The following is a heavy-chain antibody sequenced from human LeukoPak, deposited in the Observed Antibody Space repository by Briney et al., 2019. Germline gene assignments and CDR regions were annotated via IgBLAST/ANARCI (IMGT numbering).Heavy chain of an antibody. CDR2: ISYSGTT. V-gene: IGHV4-39*07. D-gene: IGHD1-26*01. CDR1: GGSIDSSNYY. CDR3: AREGTRWADENWFDP. Sequence: SETLSLTCTVSGGSIDSSNYYWGWLRQPPGKGLEWIGSISYSGTTYYSPSLNSRVTISLDTSKNQFSLKVTSVTAADTAVYYCAREGTRWADENWFDPWGRGSLVTVSS. J-gene: IGHJ5*02.